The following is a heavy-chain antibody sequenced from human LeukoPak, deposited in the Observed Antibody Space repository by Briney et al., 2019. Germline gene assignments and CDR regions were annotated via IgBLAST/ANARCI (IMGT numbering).Heavy chain of an antibody. J-gene: IGHJ6*02. CDR2: VKQDGTEK. V-gene: IGHV3-7*03. CDR3: ARSIGLTGGGVDV. CDR1: GFTFRDYW. D-gene: IGHD3-9*01. Sequence: PGGSLRLSCEASGFTFRDYWMTWVRQAPGTGLEWVANVKQDGTEKFYVDSVKGRFTISRDNAKNSLYLQMNSLRAEDSAVYYCARSIGLTGGGVDVWGRGTTVTASS.